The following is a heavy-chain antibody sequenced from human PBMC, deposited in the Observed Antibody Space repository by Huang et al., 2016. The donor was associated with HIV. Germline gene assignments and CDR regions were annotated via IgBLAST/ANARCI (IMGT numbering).Heavy chain of an antibody. CDR2: ISYDVTKT. CDR3: AKDGDRSIWLYGHFEA. Sequence: QVQLMESGGGVVQSGESLRVCCVGSGFNFNYYGLHWVRQTTGNGQSWEATISYDVTKTFSKNSVSDRLTGSRDNSKNTLCLEMTGLRLEDTAIYYCAKDGDRSIWLYGHFEAWGQGALVAVSS. D-gene: IGHD2-21*02. J-gene: IGHJ4*02. CDR1: GFNFNYYG. V-gene: IGHV3-30*18.